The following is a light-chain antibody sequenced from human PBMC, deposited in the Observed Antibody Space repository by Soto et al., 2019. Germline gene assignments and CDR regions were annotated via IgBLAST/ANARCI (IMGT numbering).Light chain of an antibody. V-gene: IGKV1-5*01. Sequence: DFQMTQSPSTLSASVGDRVTITCRASQNIRSRLAWFQQKPGKAPKLLIYAASSLQSGVPSRFSGSGSGTDFTLTISRLEPEDFAVYYCQQYGGSPRTFGQGTKVDI. CDR1: QNIRSR. CDR3: QQYGGSPRT. CDR2: AAS. J-gene: IGKJ1*01.